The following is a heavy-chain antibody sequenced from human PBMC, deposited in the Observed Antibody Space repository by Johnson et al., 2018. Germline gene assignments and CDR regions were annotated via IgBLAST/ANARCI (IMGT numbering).Heavy chain of an antibody. Sequence: QVQLVQSGAGVKKPGSSVKLSCKASGGTFSSYPINWVRQAPGQGLEWMGGIIPIFGTTTYAQKFQDRVTLTADEAAGIVYMGLSSRRSEDTAGYYCAGDLRPLREGGPLYGMDGWGQGTTLTVSS. D-gene: IGHD3-16*01. CDR2: IIPIFGTT. V-gene: IGHV1-69*12. CDR1: GGTFSSYP. CDR3: AGDLRPLREGGPLYGMDG. J-gene: IGHJ6*02.